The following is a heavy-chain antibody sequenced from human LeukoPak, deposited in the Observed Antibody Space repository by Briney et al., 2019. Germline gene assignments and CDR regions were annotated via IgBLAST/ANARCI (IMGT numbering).Heavy chain of an antibody. Sequence: ASVKVSCKASGYTFTGYYMHWVRQAPGQGLEWMGWINPNSGGTNYAQKFQGRVTMTRDTSISTAYMELSRLRSDDTAVYYCAREASIVGATFHLDYCGQGTLVTVSS. CDR3: AREASIVGATFHLDY. CDR1: GYTFTGYY. J-gene: IGHJ4*02. CDR2: INPNSGGT. D-gene: IGHD1-26*01. V-gene: IGHV1-2*02.